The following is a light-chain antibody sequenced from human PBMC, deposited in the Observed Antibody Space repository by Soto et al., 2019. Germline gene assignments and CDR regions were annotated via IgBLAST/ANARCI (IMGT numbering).Light chain of an antibody. J-gene: IGKJ1*01. CDR1: QTISSNY. CDR3: QQYVSWT. CDR2: GTS. Sequence: EIVLTQSPGTLSVSPGERATLSCRASQTISSNYLAWYQQKPGQAPSLLIYGTSSRATGIPDRFSGSGSGTDFTVTISRLESEDSAIYYCQQYVSWTFGQGTKVEIK. V-gene: IGKV3-20*01.